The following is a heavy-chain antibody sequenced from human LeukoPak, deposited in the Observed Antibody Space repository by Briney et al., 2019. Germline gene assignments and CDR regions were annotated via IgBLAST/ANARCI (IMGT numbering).Heavy chain of an antibody. J-gene: IGHJ4*02. CDR1: GFSFSTYY. V-gene: IGHV3-21*01. Sequence: GGSLRLSCAASGFSFSTYYVNWVRQAPGKGLEWVSCISSGSTYIFYADSVRGRFASCRDNAKNSLYLLMNSLSTDDTAVYYGVRENHGSFDYWGQGSLVTVSS. CDR3: VRENHGSFDY. CDR2: ISSGSTYI. D-gene: IGHD1-14*01.